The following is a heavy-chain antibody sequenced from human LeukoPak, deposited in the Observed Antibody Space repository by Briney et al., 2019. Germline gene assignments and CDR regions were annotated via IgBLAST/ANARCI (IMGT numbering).Heavy chain of an antibody. D-gene: IGHD3-22*01. CDR1: GFTFSSYA. Sequence: PGGSLRLSCAASGFTFSSYAMSWVRQAPGKGLEWVSAISGSGGSTYYADSVKGRFTISRDNSKNTLYLQMNSLRAEDTAVYYCANRITMIVVVISWGQGTLVTVSS. CDR2: ISGSGGST. J-gene: IGHJ5*02. V-gene: IGHV3-23*01. CDR3: ANRITMIVVVIS.